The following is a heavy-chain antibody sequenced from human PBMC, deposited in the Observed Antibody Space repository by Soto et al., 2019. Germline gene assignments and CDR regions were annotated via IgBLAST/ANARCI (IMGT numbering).Heavy chain of an antibody. CDR3: ARDLGGCSSTSCYYGMDV. CDR2: IYCSGST. CDR1: GGSISSYY. Sequence: SETLSLTCTVSGGSISSYYWSWIRQPPGKGLEWIGYIYCSGSTNYNPSLKSRVTISVDTSKNQFSLKLSSVTAADTAVYYCARDLGGCSSTSCYYGMDVWGQGTTVTVSS. J-gene: IGHJ6*02. V-gene: IGHV4-59*01. D-gene: IGHD2-2*01.